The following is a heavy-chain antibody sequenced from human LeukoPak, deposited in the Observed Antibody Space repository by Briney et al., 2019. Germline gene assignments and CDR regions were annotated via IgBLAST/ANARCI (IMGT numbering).Heavy chain of an antibody. CDR2: INHSGST. Sequence: SETLSLTCAVYGGSFSGYSWSWIRQPPGKGLEWIGEINHSGSTNYNPSLKSRVTISVDTSKNQFSLKLSSVTAADTAVYYCARDSGYDLSYFDYWGQGTLVTVSS. CDR1: GGSFSGYS. CDR3: ARDSGYDLSYFDY. J-gene: IGHJ4*02. D-gene: IGHD5-12*01. V-gene: IGHV4-34*01.